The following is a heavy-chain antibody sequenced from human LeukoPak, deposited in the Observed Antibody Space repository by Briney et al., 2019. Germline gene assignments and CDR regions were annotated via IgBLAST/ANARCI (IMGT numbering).Heavy chain of an antibody. V-gene: IGHV3-30*18. J-gene: IGHJ4*02. D-gene: IGHD4-23*01. CDR3: AKEGGVYGGNSDFDY. Sequence: QPGGSLRLSCAASGFTFTNFEMNWVRQAPGKGLEWVAVISYDGSNKYYADSVKGRFTISRDNSKNTLYLQMNSLRAEDTAVYYCAKEGGVYGGNSDFDYWGQGTLVTVSS. CDR2: ISYDGSNK. CDR1: GFTFTNFE.